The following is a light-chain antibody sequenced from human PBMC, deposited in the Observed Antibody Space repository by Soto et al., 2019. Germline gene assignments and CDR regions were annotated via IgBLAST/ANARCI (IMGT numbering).Light chain of an antibody. CDR2: RDS. CDR1: NIGSRN. Sequence: SYELTQPLSVSVALGQTARITCGGNNIGSRNVHWYQQKPGQAPVLVIYRDSNRPSGIPERFSGSNSGNTATLTISRAQAGDDADFYCQVWDSSTVLFGGGTKVTVL. V-gene: IGLV3-9*01. CDR3: QVWDSSTVL. J-gene: IGLJ2*01.